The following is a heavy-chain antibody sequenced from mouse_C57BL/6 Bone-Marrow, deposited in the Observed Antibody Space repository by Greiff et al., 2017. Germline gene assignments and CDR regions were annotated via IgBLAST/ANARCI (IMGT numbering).Heavy chain of an antibody. CDR1: GFTFSDYY. D-gene: IGHD1-1*01. J-gene: IGHJ4*01. CDR3: ARGPSYYGSPSYAMDY. Sequence: EVHLVESEGGLVQPGSSMKLSCTASGFTFSDYYMAWVRQVPEKGLEWVANINYDGSSTYYLDSLKSRFIISRDNAKNILYLQMSSLKSEDTATYYCARGPSYYGSPSYAMDYWGQGTSVTVSS. V-gene: IGHV5-16*01. CDR2: INYDGSST.